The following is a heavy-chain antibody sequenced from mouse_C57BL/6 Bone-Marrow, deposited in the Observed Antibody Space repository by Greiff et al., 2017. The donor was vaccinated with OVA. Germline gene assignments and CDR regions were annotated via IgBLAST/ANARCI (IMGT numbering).Heavy chain of an antibody. J-gene: IGHJ3*01. CDR1: GFTFNTYA. Sequence: EVQLVESGGGLVQPKGSLKLSCAASGFTFNTYAMHWVRQAPGKGVEWVARIRSKSSNYATYYADSVKDRFTISRDDSQSMLYLQMNNLKTEDTAMYYCVRGGGNYPWFAYWGQGTLVTVSA. D-gene: IGHD2-1*01. CDR3: VRGGGNYPWFAY. CDR2: IRSKSSNYAT. V-gene: IGHV10-3*01.